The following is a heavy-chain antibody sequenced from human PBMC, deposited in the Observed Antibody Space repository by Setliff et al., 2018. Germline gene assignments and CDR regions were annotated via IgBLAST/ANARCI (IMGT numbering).Heavy chain of an antibody. CDR2: IYYSGST. Sequence: SETLSLTCTVSGGSISSGGYYWSWIRRHPGKGLEWIGYIYYSGSTYYNPSLKSRLTVSVDASKTQFSLRLSSVTAADTAVYYCARAITSKYYFEYWGQGTMVTVSS. CDR3: ARAITSKYYFEY. CDR1: GGSISSGGYY. D-gene: IGHD3-16*01. J-gene: IGHJ4*02. V-gene: IGHV4-31*03.